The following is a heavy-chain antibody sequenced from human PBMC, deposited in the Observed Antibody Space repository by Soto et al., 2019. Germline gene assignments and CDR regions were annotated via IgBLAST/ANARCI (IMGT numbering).Heavy chain of an antibody. J-gene: IGHJ4*02. V-gene: IGHV1-18*01. CDR3: ARDLSGWQWPVPNLDY. Sequence: ASVKVSCKASGYTFTSYGISWVRQAPGQGLEWMGWISAYNGNTNYAQKLQGRVTMTTDTSTSTAYMELRSLRSDDTAVYYCARDLSGWQWPVPNLDYWGQGTLVTVSS. D-gene: IGHD6-19*01. CDR1: GYTFTSYG. CDR2: ISAYNGNT.